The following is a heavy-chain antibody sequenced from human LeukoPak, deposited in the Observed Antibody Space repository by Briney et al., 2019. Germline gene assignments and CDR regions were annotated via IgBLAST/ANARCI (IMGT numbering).Heavy chain of an antibody. CDR2: IIPILGIA. D-gene: IGHD6-19*01. V-gene: IGHV1-69*04. J-gene: IGHJ6*03. CDR3: ARGSGWSYYMDV. CDR1: GGTFSSYA. Sequence: SVKVSCKASGGTFSSYAISWVRQAPGQGLEWMGRIIPILGIANYAQKFQGRVTITADKSTSTAYMELSSLRSEDTAVYYCARGSGWSYYMDVWGKGTTVTVSS.